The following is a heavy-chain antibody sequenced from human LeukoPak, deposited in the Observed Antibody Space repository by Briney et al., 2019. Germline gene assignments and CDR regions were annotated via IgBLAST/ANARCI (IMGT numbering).Heavy chain of an antibody. Sequence: GGSLRLSCAASGFTFSTFWVNWVRQTPAKGLEWVANIKQDGSEKYYVDSVKGRFTISRDNAKNSLYLQMNSLRDEDTAVYYCARSSGWTIDFWGQGTLVTVSS. CDR2: IKQDGSEK. V-gene: IGHV3-7*01. CDR3: ARSSGWTIDF. D-gene: IGHD6-19*01. J-gene: IGHJ4*02. CDR1: GFTFSTFW.